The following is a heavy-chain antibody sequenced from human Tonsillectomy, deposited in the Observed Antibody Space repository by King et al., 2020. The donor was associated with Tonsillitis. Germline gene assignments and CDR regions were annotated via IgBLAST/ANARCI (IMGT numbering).Heavy chain of an antibody. V-gene: IGHV4-34*01. CDR1: GGSFSGFH. CDR2: INHSGST. CDR3: GRYCSTTSCYHYGDAFDI. J-gene: IGHJ3*02. D-gene: IGHD2-2*01. Sequence: VQLQQWGAGLLKPSETLSLTCAVYGGSFSGFHWSWIRQPPGKGLDWIGEINHSGSTNYNPSLKSRVTISVDTSKNQFSLRLSSVTAADTAVYYCGRYCSTTSCYHYGDAFDIWGQGTMVTVSS.